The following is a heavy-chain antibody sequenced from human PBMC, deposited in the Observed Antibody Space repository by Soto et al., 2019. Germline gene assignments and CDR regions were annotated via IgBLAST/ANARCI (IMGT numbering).Heavy chain of an antibody. V-gene: IGHV4-39*01. CDR2: IYYDGTT. D-gene: IGHD4-17*01. CDR3: ARRTINHHGDPVLED. J-gene: IGHJ4*02. CDR1: SGSISSTSYY. Sequence: SETLSLTCTVSSGSISSTSYYWAWIRQPPGKGLEWIGAIYYDGTTYYTESLKSRVTISVDTSKNQFSLKLSSVTAADTAVYYCARRTINHHGDPVLEDWGQGNLVTVSS.